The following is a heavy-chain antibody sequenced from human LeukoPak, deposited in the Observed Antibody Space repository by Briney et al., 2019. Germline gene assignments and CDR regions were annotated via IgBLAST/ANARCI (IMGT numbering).Heavy chain of an antibody. V-gene: IGHV3-30*02. CDR3: AKDSSGSSWYWDY. CDR1: GFTFSSYG. CDR2: IRYDGSNK. D-gene: IGHD6-13*01. Sequence: GGSLRLSCAASGFTFSSYGMHWVRQAPGKGLEWVTFIRYDGSNKYYADSVKGRFTISRDNSKNTLYLQMNSLRTEDTAVYYCAKDSSGSSWYWDYWGQGTLVTVSS. J-gene: IGHJ4*02.